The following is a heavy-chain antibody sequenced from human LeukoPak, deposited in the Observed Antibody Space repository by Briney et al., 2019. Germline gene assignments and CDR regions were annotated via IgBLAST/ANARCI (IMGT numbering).Heavy chain of an antibody. CDR1: ADSISSYY. Sequence: NPSETLFLTCTVSADSISSYYWSWIRQPPGKGLEWIGYIYYSGSTNYNPSLKSRVTISVDTSKNQFSLKLSSVTAADTAVYYCARDGIAAAGNWFDPWGQGTLVTVSS. CDR2: IYYSGST. D-gene: IGHD6-13*01. J-gene: IGHJ5*02. CDR3: ARDGIAAAGNWFDP. V-gene: IGHV4-59*01.